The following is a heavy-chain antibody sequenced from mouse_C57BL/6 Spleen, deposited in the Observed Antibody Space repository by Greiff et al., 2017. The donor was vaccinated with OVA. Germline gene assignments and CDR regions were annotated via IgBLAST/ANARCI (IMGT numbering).Heavy chain of an antibody. CDR1: GYAFSSSW. Sequence: VQLQQSGPELVKPGASVKISCKASGYAFSSSWMNWVKQRPGKGLEWIGRIYPGDGDTNYNGKFKGKATLTADKSSSTAYMQLSSLTSEDSAVYFCANSGYGSSYWYFDVWGTGTTVTVSS. D-gene: IGHD1-1*01. V-gene: IGHV1-82*01. J-gene: IGHJ1*03. CDR2: IYPGDGDT. CDR3: ANSGYGSSYWYFDV.